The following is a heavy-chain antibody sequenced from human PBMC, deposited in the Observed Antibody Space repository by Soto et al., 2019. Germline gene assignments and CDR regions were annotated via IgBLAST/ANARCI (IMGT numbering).Heavy chain of an antibody. CDR1: GCSLSGYA. CDR3: ARDLHRIGYSGYDFGD. D-gene: IGHD5-12*01. Sequence: GALRLSGAASGCSLSGYAMPWVRQAPGKGLEWEAVISYDGSNKYYADSVKGRFTISRDNSKNTLYLQMKSLRAEDTAVYYCARDLHRIGYSGYDFGDGDQGTLAHVSS. J-gene: IGHJ1*01. V-gene: IGHV3-30-3*01. CDR2: ISYDGSNK.